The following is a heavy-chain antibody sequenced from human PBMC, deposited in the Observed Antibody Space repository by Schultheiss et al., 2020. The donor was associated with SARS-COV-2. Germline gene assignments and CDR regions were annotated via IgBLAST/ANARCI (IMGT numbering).Heavy chain of an antibody. Sequence: SETLSLTCTVSGGSISSSSYYWGWIRQPPGKGLEWIGSIYYSGSTYYNPSLKSRVTISVDTSKNQFSLKLSSVTAADTAVYYCARDVARYDSSGYYDPYNWFDPWGQGTLVTVSS. CDR2: IYYSGST. CDR3: ARDVARYDSSGYYDPYNWFDP. V-gene: IGHV4-39*07. CDR1: GGSISSSSYY. J-gene: IGHJ5*02. D-gene: IGHD3-22*01.